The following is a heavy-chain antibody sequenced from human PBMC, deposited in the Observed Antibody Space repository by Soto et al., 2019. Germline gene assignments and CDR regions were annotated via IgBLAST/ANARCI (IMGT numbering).Heavy chain of an antibody. V-gene: IGHV3-23*01. J-gene: IGHJ4*02. D-gene: IGHD5-18*01. CDR1: GFTFSSHA. CDR3: AKSFSGYTYGKFAY. Sequence: EVQLLESGGDLVQPGGSLRLSCAASGFTFSSHAMSWVRQAPGKGLEWVSGIGGSGGNTFYADSVMGRFTISRDISKNTLYLQMNSLRAEDTAVYYCAKSFSGYTYGKFAYWGQGTPVTVSP. CDR2: IGGSGGNT.